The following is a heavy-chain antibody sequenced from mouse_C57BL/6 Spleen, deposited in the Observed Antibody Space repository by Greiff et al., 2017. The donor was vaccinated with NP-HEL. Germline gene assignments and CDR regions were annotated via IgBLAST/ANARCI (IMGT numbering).Heavy chain of an antibody. CDR1: GFTFSDYG. CDR2: ISSGSSTI. Sequence: EVQLVESGGGLVKPGGSLKLSCAASGFTFSDYGMHWVRQAPEKGLEWVAYISSGSSTIYYADTVKGRFTISRDNAKNTLFLQRTSLRSEDTAMYYCARQDDGYYLDYWGQGTTLTVSS. J-gene: IGHJ2*01. CDR3: ARQDDGYYLDY. V-gene: IGHV5-17*01. D-gene: IGHD2-3*01.